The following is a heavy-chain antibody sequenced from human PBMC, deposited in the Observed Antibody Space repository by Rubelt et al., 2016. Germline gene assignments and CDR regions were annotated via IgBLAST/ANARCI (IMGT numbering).Heavy chain of an antibody. D-gene: IGHD1-26*01. J-gene: IGHJ4*02. V-gene: IGHV3-7*01. CDR2: IKQGGRGK. Sequence: EVQLVESGGGLVQPGGSLRLSCAASGFTFSSYWMSWVRQAPGKGLEWVANIKQGGRGKYYVDSVKGRFTISRGNAKNSLYLQMNSLRAEDTAVYYCASPRGVGYWGQGTLVTVSS. CDR3: ASPRGVGY. CDR1: GFTFSSYW.